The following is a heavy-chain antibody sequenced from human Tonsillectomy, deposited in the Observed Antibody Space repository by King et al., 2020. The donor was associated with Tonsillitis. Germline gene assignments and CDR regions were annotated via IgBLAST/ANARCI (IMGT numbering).Heavy chain of an antibody. D-gene: IGHD3-16*02. CDR2: IYYSGST. V-gene: IGHV4-59*08. CDR3: ARHFLWGSNLSYFDL. J-gene: IGHJ2*01. Sequence: VQLQESGPGLVKPSETLSLTCTVSGGSISGYYWSWIRQPPGKGLEWIGYIYYSGSTNYSPSLKRRVTISVDTPKNQVPLKLNSLTAADTAVYYCARHFLWGSNLSYFDLWGRGTLVTVSS. CDR1: GGSISGYY.